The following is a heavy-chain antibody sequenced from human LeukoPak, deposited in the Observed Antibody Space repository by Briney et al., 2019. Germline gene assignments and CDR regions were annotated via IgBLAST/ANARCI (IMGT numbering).Heavy chain of an antibody. D-gene: IGHD1-26*01. CDR2: IYTSGST. V-gene: IGHV4-4*07. J-gene: IGHJ4*02. CDR1: GGSISSYY. Sequence: PSETLSLTCTVSGGSISSYYWSWIRQPAGKGLEWIGRIYTSGSTNYNPSLKSRVTMSVDTSKNQFSLKLSSVTAADTAVYYCARDKSGVTPGAFDYWGQGTLVTVSS. CDR3: ARDKSGVTPGAFDY.